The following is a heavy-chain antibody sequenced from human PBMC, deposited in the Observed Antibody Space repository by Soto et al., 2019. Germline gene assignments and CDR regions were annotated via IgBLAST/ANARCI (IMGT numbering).Heavy chain of an antibody. V-gene: IGHV3-30*18. J-gene: IGHJ6*02. Sequence: QVQLVESGGGVVQPGRSLRLSCAASGFTFSSYGMHWVRQAPGKGLEWVAVISYDGSNKYDADSVKGRFTISRDNSKNTLYLQMNSLRAEDTAVYYCAKDRRPNYYYGMDVWGQGTTVTVSS. CDR3: AKDRRPNYYYGMDV. D-gene: IGHD6-25*01. CDR1: GFTFSSYG. CDR2: ISYDGSNK.